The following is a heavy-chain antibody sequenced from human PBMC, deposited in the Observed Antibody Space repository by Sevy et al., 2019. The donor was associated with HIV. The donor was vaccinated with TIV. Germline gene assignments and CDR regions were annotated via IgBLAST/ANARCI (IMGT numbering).Heavy chain of an antibody. V-gene: IGHV3-33*08. CDR1: GFSFSIHG. CDR3: ARGIAARPRGMDV. CDR2: IWYDGSNK. Sequence: GGSLRLSCAASGFSFSIHGMHWVRQAPGKGLEWVAVIWYDGSNKYYADSVKGRFTISRDNSKNTLYLQMNSLRAEDTAVYYCARGIAARPRGMDVWGQGTTVTVSS. D-gene: IGHD6-6*01. J-gene: IGHJ6*02.